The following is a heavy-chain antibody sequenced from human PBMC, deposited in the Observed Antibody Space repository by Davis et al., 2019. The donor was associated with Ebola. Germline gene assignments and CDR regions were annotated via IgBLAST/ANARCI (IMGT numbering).Heavy chain of an antibody. J-gene: IGHJ6*02. CDR2: IYYSGST. CDR1: GGSISSGGYY. Sequence: SETLSLTCTVSGGSISSGGYYWSWIRQHPGKGLEWIGYIYYSGSTYYNPSLKSRVTISVDTSKNQFSLKLSSVTAADTAVYYCARGGIVVVPAAILDYYYGMDVWGQGTTVTVSS. CDR3: ARGGIVVVPAAILDYYYGMDV. D-gene: IGHD2-2*02. V-gene: IGHV4-31*03.